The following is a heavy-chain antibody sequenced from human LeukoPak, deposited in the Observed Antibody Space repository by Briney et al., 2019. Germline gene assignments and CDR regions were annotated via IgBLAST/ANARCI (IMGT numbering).Heavy chain of an antibody. V-gene: IGHV3-30-3*01. J-gene: IGHJ4*02. CDR1: GFTFSSYA. CDR3: AREQRIQLWPPLDY. D-gene: IGHD5-18*01. Sequence: GRSLRLSCAASGFTFSSYAMHWVRQAPGKGLEWVAVISYDGSNKYYADSVKGRFTISRDNSKNTLYLQMNSLRAEDTAVYYCAREQRIQLWPPLDYWGQGTLVTVSS. CDR2: ISYDGSNK.